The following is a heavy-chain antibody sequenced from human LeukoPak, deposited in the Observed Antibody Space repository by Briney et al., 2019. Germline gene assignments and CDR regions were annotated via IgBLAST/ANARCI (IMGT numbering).Heavy chain of an antibody. Sequence: GASVKVSCKESGYTFTSYYMHWVRQAPGQGLEWMGIINPSGGSTSYAQKFQGRVTMTRDTSTSTVYMELSSLRSEDTAVYYCAGRLGSNWFDPWGQGTLVTVSS. CDR2: INPSGGST. CDR3: AGRLGSNWFDP. V-gene: IGHV1-46*01. CDR1: GYTFTSYY. J-gene: IGHJ5*02. D-gene: IGHD1-26*01.